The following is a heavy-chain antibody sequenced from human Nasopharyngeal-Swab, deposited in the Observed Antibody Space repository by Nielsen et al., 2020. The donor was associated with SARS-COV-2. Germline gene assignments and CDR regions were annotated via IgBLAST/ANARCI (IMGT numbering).Heavy chain of an antibody. D-gene: IGHD1-26*01. CDR3: ARHDGSLDS. CDR2: INPGNSDT. J-gene: IGHJ4*02. CDR1: GYSFSDYW. V-gene: IGHV5-51*01. Sequence: GESLKISCQGSGYSFSDYWIGWVRQRPGKGLEWLGVINPGNSDTRYNPSFQGQVSISADTSTNTAYLQWRSLEASDTAIFYCARHDGSLDSWGQGTLVTVSS.